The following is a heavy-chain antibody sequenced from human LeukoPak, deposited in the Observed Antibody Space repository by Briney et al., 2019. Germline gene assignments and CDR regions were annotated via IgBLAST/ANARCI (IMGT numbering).Heavy chain of an antibody. V-gene: IGHV4-59*12. J-gene: IGHJ3*02. Sequence: PETLSLTCTVSGGSISSYYWSWIRQPPGKGLEWIGYIYYSGSTNYNPSLKSRVTISVDTSKNQFSLKLSSVTAADTAMYYCARVKYGAFDIWGQGTMVTVSS. CDR1: GGSISSYY. CDR2: IYYSGST. D-gene: IGHD2-8*01. CDR3: ARVKYGAFDI.